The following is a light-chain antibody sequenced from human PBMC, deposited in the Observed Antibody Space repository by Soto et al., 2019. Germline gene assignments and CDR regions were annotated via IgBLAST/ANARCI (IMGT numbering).Light chain of an antibody. Sequence: EIVLTQSPATLSLSPGERATLSCRASQSVSSSYLAWYQRKPGQAPRLLIYGASRRATGIPERFSGSVSGKDFTLTISRLEPEDFAVYYCQQYVSPPWTFGHGNKVEIK. V-gene: IGKV3-20*01. CDR2: GAS. CDR1: QSVSSSY. J-gene: IGKJ1*01. CDR3: QQYVSPPWT.